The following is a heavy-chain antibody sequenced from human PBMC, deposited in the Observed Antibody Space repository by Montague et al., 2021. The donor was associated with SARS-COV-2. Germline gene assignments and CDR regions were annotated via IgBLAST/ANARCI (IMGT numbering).Heavy chain of an antibody. J-gene: IGHJ6*02. Sequence: SETLSLTCAVSGGSISSSSYYWGWIRQPPGKGLEWIGSIHYSGGTYNNPSLKSRVSISVDTSKNQFSLKLSSVTAADTAVYYCARLWDTVYYYYGMDVWGQGTTVTVSS. D-gene: IGHD1-26*01. V-gene: IGHV4-39*01. CDR3: ARLWDTVYYYYGMDV. CDR1: GGSISSSSYY. CDR2: IHYSGGT.